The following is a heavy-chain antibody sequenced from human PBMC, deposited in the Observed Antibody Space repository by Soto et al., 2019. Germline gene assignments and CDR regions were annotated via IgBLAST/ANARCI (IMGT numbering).Heavy chain of an antibody. Sequence: GASVKVSCKASGYSFTSYAMHWDRPAPGQRLEWKEWINAGNGNTKYSQKLQGRVTITRDTSASTAYMELSSLRFEDTAVYYCARLYDYIWGSYRYPDAFDIWGQGTMVTVSS. V-gene: IGHV1-3*01. D-gene: IGHD3-16*02. CDR3: ARLYDYIWGSYRYPDAFDI. CDR2: INAGNGNT. J-gene: IGHJ3*02. CDR1: GYSFTSYA.